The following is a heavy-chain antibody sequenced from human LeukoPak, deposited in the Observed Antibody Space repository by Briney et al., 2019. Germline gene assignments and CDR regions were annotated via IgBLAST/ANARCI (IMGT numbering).Heavy chain of an antibody. CDR3: ARDRGEYSSSPGYFDY. Sequence: PSQTLSLTCTVSGGSISSGSYYWSWIRKPAGKGLEWIGRIYISGSTNYNPSLKSRVTISVDTSKNQFSLKLSSVTAADTAVYYCARDRGEYSSSPGYFDYWGQGTLVTVSS. D-gene: IGHD6-6*01. CDR1: GGSISSGSYY. J-gene: IGHJ4*02. V-gene: IGHV4-61*02. CDR2: IYISGST.